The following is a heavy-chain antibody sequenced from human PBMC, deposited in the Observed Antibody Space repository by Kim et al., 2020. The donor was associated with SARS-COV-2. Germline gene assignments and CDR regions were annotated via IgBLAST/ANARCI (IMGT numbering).Heavy chain of an antibody. J-gene: IGHJ5*02. Sequence: GGSLRLSCAASGFTVSSNYMSWVRQAPGKGLEWVSVIYSGGSTYYADSVKGRFTISRDNSKNTLYLQMNSLRAEDTAVYYCARERRWELPHAWGQGTLVTVSS. V-gene: IGHV3-66*01. CDR3: ARERRWELPHA. D-gene: IGHD1-26*01. CDR1: GFTVSSNY. CDR2: IYSGGST.